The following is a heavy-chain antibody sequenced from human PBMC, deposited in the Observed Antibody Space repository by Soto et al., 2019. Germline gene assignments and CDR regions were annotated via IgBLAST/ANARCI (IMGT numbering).Heavy chain of an antibody. V-gene: IGHV5-51*01. CDR2: IYPSDSDT. CDR3: ARGGVSTRTFDY. CDR1: GYNFAGYW. J-gene: IGHJ4*02. D-gene: IGHD3-3*01. Sequence: PGESLKISCKGSGYNFAGYWIAWVRQMPGKGLELMGIIYPSDSDTRYRPSFQGQVTISADKSISSAYLQWSSLRASDTAMYYCARGGVSTRTFDYCGQGTAVTVYS.